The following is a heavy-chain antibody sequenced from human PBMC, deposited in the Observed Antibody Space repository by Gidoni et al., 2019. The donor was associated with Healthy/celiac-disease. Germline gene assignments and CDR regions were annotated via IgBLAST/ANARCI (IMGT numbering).Heavy chain of an antibody. J-gene: IGHJ4*02. CDR1: GFTFSSYG. V-gene: IGHV3-30*18. CDR2: ISYDGSNK. CDR3: SKELTFGRSGYPFDY. Sequence: QVQLVASGGGVVQPGRSLRLSCAASGFTFSSYGMPWVRTCPGKGLGVVDVISYDGSNKCDADSVKGRITISRDNFQHTVDLQMKSLKAEDKAVDLCSKELTFGRSGYPFDYWGQGTLVNVSS. D-gene: IGHD3-3*01.